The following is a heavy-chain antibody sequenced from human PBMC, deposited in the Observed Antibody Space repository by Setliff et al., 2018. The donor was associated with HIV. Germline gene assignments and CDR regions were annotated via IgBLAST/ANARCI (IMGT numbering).Heavy chain of an antibody. CDR1: GGSISSSSYY. CDR3: AREAGYSSSWYGYYFDY. D-gene: IGHD6-13*01. J-gene: IGHJ4*02. CDR2: IYYSGST. Sequence: SETLSLTCTVSGGSISSSSYYWGWIRQPPGKGLEWIGSIYYSGSTYYNPSLKSRVTISVDTSKNQFSLKLTSVTAADTAVYYCAREAGYSSSWYGYYFDYWGQGTLVTV. V-gene: IGHV4-39*02.